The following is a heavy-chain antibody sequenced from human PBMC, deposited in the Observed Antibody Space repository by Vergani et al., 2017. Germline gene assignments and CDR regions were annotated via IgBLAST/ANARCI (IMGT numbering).Heavy chain of an antibody. J-gene: IGHJ4*02. CDR2: ISGSGGST. CDR1: GFTFSSYA. V-gene: IGHV3-23*01. CDR3: AKVRMIRLAVAGPFDY. D-gene: IGHD6-19*01. Sequence: EVQLLESGGGLVQPGGSLRLSCAASGFTFSSYAMSWVRQAPGKGLEWVSAISGSGGSTYYADSVKGRFTISRDNSKTTLYLQMNSLRAEDTAVYYCAKVRMIRLAVAGPFDYWGQGTLVTVSS.